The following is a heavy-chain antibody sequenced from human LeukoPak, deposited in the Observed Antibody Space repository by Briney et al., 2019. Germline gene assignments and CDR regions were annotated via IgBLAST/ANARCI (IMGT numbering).Heavy chain of an antibody. J-gene: IGHJ4*02. V-gene: IGHV1-8*01. CDR3: ARGYVDTAMVTLIDY. Sequence: ASVKVSCKASVYTFTSYDINWVRQATGQGLEWMGWMNPNSGNTGYAQKFQGRVTMTRNTSISTAYMELSGLRSEDTAVYYCARGYVDTAMVTLIDYWGQGTLVTVSS. CDR1: VYTFTSYD. D-gene: IGHD5-18*01. CDR2: MNPNSGNT.